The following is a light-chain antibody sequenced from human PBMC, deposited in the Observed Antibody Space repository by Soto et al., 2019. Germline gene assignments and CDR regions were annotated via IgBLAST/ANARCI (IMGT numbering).Light chain of an antibody. CDR3: QQYHNWPPIT. V-gene: IGKV3-15*01. Sequence: EIVMTQSPATLSVSPGERATLSCRASQSVSSNLAWYQQKPGQAPRLLSYGASTRSTGIPARFSGSGSGTEFTLTISRLQSEDFAVYYCQQYHNWPPITFGQGTRLEIK. CDR2: GAS. J-gene: IGKJ5*01. CDR1: QSVSSN.